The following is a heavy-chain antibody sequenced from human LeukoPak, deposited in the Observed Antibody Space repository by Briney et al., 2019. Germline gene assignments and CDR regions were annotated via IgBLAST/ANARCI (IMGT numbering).Heavy chain of an antibody. V-gene: IGHV3-15*01. CDR1: GFTFRNAW. Sequence: GGSLRLSCTASGFTFRNAWINWVRQAPGKGQEWVGRIKSKTDGGATDYAAPVKGGFTVSRDDSKNTVSLQMNSLKTEDTAVYYCTTEEEATFDYWGQGTLVTVSS. CDR2: IKSKTDGGAT. D-gene: IGHD1-26*01. CDR3: TTEEEATFDY. J-gene: IGHJ4*02.